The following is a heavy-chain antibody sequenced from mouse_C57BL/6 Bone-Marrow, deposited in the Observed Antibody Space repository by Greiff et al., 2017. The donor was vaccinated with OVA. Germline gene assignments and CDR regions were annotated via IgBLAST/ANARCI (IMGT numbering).Heavy chain of an antibody. J-gene: IGHJ4*01. D-gene: IGHD1-1*01. CDR2: ISNGGGST. V-gene: IGHV5-12*01. CDR3: ARQKDYGSLYAMDY. CDR1: GFTFSDYY. Sequence: EVKLMESGGGLVQPGGSLKLSCAASGFTFSDYYMYWVRQTPEKRLEWVAYISNGGGSTYYPDTVKGRFTLSRDNAKHTLYLQMSRLKSEDTAMYYCARQKDYGSLYAMDYWGQGTSVTVSS.